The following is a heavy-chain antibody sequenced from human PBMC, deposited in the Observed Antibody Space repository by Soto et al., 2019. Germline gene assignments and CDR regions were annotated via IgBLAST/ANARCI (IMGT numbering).Heavy chain of an antibody. D-gene: IGHD7-27*01. CDR3: TGGPPNWGFDS. CDR2: MSPKTANT. V-gene: IGHV1-8*01. CDR1: GYTFTSYD. Sequence: APVKVSCKASGYTFTSYDITWVRQTAGQGLEWMGWMSPKTANTGYAQKFQGRVTMTRSTSISTAYMELSSLTSEDTAVYYCTGGPPNWGFDSWGQGTPVTVS. J-gene: IGHJ5*01.